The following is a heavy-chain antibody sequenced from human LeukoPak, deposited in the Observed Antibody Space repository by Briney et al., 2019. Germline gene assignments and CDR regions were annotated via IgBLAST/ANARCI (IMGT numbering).Heavy chain of an antibody. V-gene: IGHV1-46*01. CDR3: ARDRGGGSYYERWFDP. D-gene: IGHD1-26*01. CDR1: GYTFTSYY. J-gene: IGHJ5*02. CDR2: INPSGGST. Sequence: ASVKVSCKASGYTFTSYYMHWVRQAPGQGLEWMGIINPSGGSTSYAQKFQGRVTMTRDTSTSTVYMELRSLRSDDTAVYYCARDRGGGSYYERWFDPWGQGTLVTVSS.